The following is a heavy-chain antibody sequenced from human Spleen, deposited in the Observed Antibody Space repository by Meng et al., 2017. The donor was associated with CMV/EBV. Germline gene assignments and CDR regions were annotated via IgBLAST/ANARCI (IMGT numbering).Heavy chain of an antibody. CDR2: IYSGGSST. CDR1: QFTFSDYN. D-gene: IGHD6-13*01. Sequence: GESLKISCVASQFTFSDYNFNWVRQAPGKGLEWVSVIYSGGSSTYYADSVKGRFTISRDNSKNTLYLQMNSLRAEDTAVYYCAKRDISSSWYFDLWGRGTLVTVSS. J-gene: IGHJ2*01. CDR3: AKRDISSSWYFDL. V-gene: IGHV3-23*03.